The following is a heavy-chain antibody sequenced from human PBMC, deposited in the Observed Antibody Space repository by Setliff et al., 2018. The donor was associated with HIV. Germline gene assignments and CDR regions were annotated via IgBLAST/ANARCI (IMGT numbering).Heavy chain of an antibody. CDR1: GFSFGDFA. Sequence: GGSLRLSCTASGFSFGDFALNWVRQAPGKGLEWVVNIGQDGSEKNYVDSVRGRFTISRDNTKNSLYLQMDGLRVEDTDVYYCARLRINDFWGQGTPVTVSS. V-gene: IGHV3-7*01. J-gene: IGHJ4*02. CDR2: IGQDGSEK. CDR3: ARLRINDF.